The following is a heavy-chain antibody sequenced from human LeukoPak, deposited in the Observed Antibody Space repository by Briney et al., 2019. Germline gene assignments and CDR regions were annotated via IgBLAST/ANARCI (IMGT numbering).Heavy chain of an antibody. CDR3: SRGPVAASFAY. CDR2: VRSKAYGGTT. D-gene: IGHD2-15*01. Sequence: GGSLRLSCTASGFTFGDYAMSWVRQAPGMGLEWVSFVRSKAYGGTTEYAAPVKGRFTISRDDSKSIAYLQMNSLKSEDTAVYYCSRGPVAASFAYWGQGTLVTVSS. J-gene: IGHJ4*02. V-gene: IGHV3-49*04. CDR1: GFTFGDYA.